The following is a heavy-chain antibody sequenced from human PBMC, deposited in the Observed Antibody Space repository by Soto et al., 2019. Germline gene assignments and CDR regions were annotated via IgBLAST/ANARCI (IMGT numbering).Heavy chain of an antibody. D-gene: IGHD3-22*01. CDR2: ISAYNGNT. CDR3: ARDSTILFSSGYPNFDY. CDR1: GYTFTSYG. Sequence: GASVKVSCKASGYTFTSYGISWVRQAPGQGLEWMGWISAYNGNTNYAQKLQGRVTMTTDTSTSTAYMELRSLRSDDTAVYYCARDSTILFSSGYPNFDYWGQGTLVTVSS. J-gene: IGHJ4*02. V-gene: IGHV1-18*01.